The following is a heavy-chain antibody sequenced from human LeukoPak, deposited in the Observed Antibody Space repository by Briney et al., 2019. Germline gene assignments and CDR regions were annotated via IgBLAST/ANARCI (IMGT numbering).Heavy chain of an antibody. CDR1: GGSFNGYY. J-gene: IGHJ4*02. CDR3: ARGGIAAAGTSDY. CDR2: INHSGST. Sequence: SETLSLTCAVYGGSFNGYYWSWIRQPPGKGLEWIGEINHSGSTNYNPSLKSRVTISVDTSKNQFSLKLSSVTAADTAVYYCARGGIAAAGTSDYWGQGTLVTVSS. V-gene: IGHV4-34*01. D-gene: IGHD6-13*01.